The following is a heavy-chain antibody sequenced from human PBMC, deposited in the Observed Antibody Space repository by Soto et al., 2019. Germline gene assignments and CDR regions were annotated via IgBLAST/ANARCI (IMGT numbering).Heavy chain of an antibody. CDR1: GASISSDGFY. D-gene: IGHD6-13*01. J-gene: IGHJ4*02. CDR3: ARHVSGSSTLSGRYYFDY. Sequence: QLRLQESGPGLVKPSETLSLTCTVSGASISSDGFYWGWIRQPPGKGLEWIASIYYNGDTFHNPSLKSRVTMSVDTSKNQFSLHLRSVTAADTAVYYCARHVSGSSTLSGRYYFDYWGQGTLVTVSS. CDR2: IYYNGDT. V-gene: IGHV4-39*01.